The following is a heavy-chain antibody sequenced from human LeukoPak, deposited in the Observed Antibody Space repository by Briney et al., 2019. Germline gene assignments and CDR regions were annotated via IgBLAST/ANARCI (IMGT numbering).Heavy chain of an antibody. CDR1: GGSISSSSYY. D-gene: IGHD1-26*01. CDR3: ARDIVGATMRVDY. J-gene: IGHJ4*02. CDR2: IYYSGST. V-gene: IGHV4-39*07. Sequence: SETLSLTCTVSGGSISSSSYYWGWIRQPPGRGLEWIGSIYYSGSTYYNPSLKSRVTISVDTSKNQFSLKLSSVTAADTAVYYCARDIVGATMRVDYWGQGTLVTVSS.